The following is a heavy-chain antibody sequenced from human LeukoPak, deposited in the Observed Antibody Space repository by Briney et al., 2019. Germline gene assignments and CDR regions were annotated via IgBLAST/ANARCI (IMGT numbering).Heavy chain of an antibody. CDR2: VDPEEAET. V-gene: IGHV1-69-2*01. CDR1: GYTFTDYH. CDR3: TTWGGAVAAVASDFGY. J-gene: IGHJ4*02. Sequence: ASVKVSCKASGYTFTDYHLHWVQQAPGKGLEWMGSVDPEEAETIYAEKFQGRVTISADTSRNTAYMEMRSLRSEDTAIYYCTTWGGAVAAVASDFGYWGQGTLVTVSS. D-gene: IGHD6-19*01.